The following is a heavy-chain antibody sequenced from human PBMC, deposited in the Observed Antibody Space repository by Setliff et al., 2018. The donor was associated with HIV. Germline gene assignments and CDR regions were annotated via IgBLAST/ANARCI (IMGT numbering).Heavy chain of an antibody. CDR2: INPSGGST. Sequence: ASVKVSCKASGYTFTSYYMHWVRQAPGQGLEWMGIINPSGGSTSYAQKFQGRVTMTRDTPTSTVYMELSSLRSEDTAVYYCARGIRVDTATVTDLFDYWGQGTLVTVSS. CDR1: GYTFTSYY. CDR3: ARGIRVDTATVTDLFDY. V-gene: IGHV1-46*01. J-gene: IGHJ4*02. D-gene: IGHD5-18*01.